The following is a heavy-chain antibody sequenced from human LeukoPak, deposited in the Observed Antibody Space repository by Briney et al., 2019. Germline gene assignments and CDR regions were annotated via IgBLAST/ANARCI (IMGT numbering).Heavy chain of an antibody. CDR3: ARVAMSGDYIYYYYMDV. V-gene: IGHV4-38-2*02. J-gene: IGHJ6*03. CDR2: IYHSGST. D-gene: IGHD4-17*01. CDR1: DYSISTGYY. Sequence: SETLSLTCTVSDYSISTGYYWGWIRQPPGKGLEWIGSIYHSGSTYYNPSLKSRVTISVDTSKNQFSLKLSSVTAADTAVYYCARVAMSGDYIYYYYMDVWGKGTTVTVSS.